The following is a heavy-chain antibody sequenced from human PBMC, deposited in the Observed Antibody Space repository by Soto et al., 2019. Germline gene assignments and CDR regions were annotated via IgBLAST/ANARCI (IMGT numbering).Heavy chain of an antibody. CDR2: ISRSGTTV. Sequence: GGSLRLSCAASGFTFSTYNMNWVRQAPGKGLEWVSYISRSGTTVYYADSVKGRFTISRDNARNSLYLQMNSLRDEDTALYYCARDPSPDSSGWYYFDYWGQGTVVTVSS. J-gene: IGHJ4*02. V-gene: IGHV3-48*02. D-gene: IGHD6-19*01. CDR1: GFTFSTYN. CDR3: ARDPSPDSSGWYYFDY.